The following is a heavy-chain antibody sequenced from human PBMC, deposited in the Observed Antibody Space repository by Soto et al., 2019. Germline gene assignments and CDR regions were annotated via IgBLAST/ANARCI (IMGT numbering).Heavy chain of an antibody. J-gene: IGHJ6*02. CDR2: IYWDDDK. D-gene: IGHD3-10*01. CDR3: ALLRWFGALFMRGYGMDV. Sequence: QITLKESGPTLVKPTQTLTLTCTFSGFSLSTSGVGVGWIRQPPGKALEWLALIYWDDDKRYSPSLKSRLTITKDTSHNLVVLTMTHRDHVDTATYYRALLRWFGALFMRGYGMDVWGQGTTVTASS. CDR1: GFSLSTSGVG. V-gene: IGHV2-5*02.